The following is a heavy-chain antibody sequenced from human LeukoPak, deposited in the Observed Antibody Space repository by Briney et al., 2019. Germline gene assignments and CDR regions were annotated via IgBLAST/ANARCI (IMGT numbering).Heavy chain of an antibody. CDR3: ARGSFDGGNWALDY. Sequence: ASVKVSCKASGYTFTNNYVHWVRQAPGQGLEWMGIINPGGGATSYAQKFQGRVTMTRDTSTSTVYMELSSLRSEDTAVYYCARGSFDGGNWALDYWGQGTLVTVSS. CDR2: INPGGGAT. J-gene: IGHJ4*02. D-gene: IGHD4-23*01. V-gene: IGHV1-46*01. CDR1: GYTFTNNY.